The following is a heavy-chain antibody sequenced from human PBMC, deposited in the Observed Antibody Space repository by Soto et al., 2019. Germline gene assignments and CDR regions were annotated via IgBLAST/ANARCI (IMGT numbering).Heavy chain of an antibody. V-gene: IGHV1-58*01. J-gene: IGHJ6*02. Sequence: VASVKVSCKASGFTFTSSAVQWVRQARGQRLEWIGWIVVGSGNTNYAQKFQERVTITRDMSTSTAYMELSSLRSEDTAVYYCAADMLSGYYYYYGMDVWGQGTTVTVSS. CDR3: AADMLSGYYYYYGMDV. CDR2: IVVGSGNT. CDR1: GFTFTSSA. D-gene: IGHD3-10*02.